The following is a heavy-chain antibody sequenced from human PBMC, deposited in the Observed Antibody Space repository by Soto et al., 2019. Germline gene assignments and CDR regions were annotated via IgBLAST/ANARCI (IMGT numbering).Heavy chain of an antibody. V-gene: IGHV1-3*01. CDR2: INAGNGNT. J-gene: IGHJ5*02. CDR1: GYTFTSYA. D-gene: IGHD3-3*01. CDR3: ARDNHYDFWSGYYPYNWFDP. Sequence: ASVKVSCKASGYTFTSYAMHWVRQAPGQRLEWMGWINAGNGNTKYSQKFQGRVTITRDTSASTAYMELSSLRSEDTAVYYCARDNHYDFWSGYYPYNWFDPWGQGTLVTVSS.